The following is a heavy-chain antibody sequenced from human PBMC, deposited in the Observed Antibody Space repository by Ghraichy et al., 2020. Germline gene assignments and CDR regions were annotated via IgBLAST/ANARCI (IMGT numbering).Heavy chain of an antibody. CDR1: GFTFSSYG. J-gene: IGHJ5*02. CDR2: IWFDGSNQ. D-gene: IGHD3-10*02. V-gene: IGHV3-33*08. Sequence: GGSLRLSCAASGFTFSSYGMHWVRQAPGKGLEWVAVIWFDGSNQYYVKSVTGRFTISRDNSKNTLYLQMNSLRAEDTAVYYCTREYSVYYVDYWFDTWGQGTQVTVSS. CDR3: TREYSVYYVDYWFDT.